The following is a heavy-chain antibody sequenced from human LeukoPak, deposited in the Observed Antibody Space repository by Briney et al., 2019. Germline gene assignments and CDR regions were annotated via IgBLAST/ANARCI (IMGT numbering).Heavy chain of an antibody. CDR3: AKEARGVGAFDY. J-gene: IGHJ4*02. V-gene: IGHV3-30*18. CDR2: ISYDGSNK. CDR1: GFTFSSYG. Sequence: GGSLRLSCAASGFTFSSYGMHWVRQAPGKGLEWVAVISYDGSNKYYADSVKGRFTISRDNSKNTLYLQMNSLRAEDTAVYYCAKEARGVGAFDYWGQGTLVTVSS. D-gene: IGHD1-26*01.